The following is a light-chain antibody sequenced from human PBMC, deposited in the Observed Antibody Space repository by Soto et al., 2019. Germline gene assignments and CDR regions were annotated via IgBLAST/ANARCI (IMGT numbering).Light chain of an antibody. CDR1: QSISSW. CDR3: QQYHSYWT. CDR2: KAS. J-gene: IGKJ1*01. V-gene: IGKV1-5*03. Sequence: DIQMTQSPSTLSASVGDRVAITCRASQSISSWLAWYQQKPGKAPKLLIYKASTLESGVPSRFSGSESGTEFTLTISSLQPDAFATYYCQQYHSYWTFGQGTKADIK.